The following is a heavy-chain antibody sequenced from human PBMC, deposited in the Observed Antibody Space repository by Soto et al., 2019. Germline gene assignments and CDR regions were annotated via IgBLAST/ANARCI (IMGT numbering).Heavy chain of an antibody. V-gene: IGHV1-69*01. D-gene: IGHD4-17*01. Sequence: QVQLVQSGAEVKKPGSSVKVSCKASGGTFSSYAISLVRQAPGQGLEWMGGIIPLFGTAHYAQKFQGRVTITADESTSTAYMELSSLRSEDTAVYYCARAPTENSFGAFDIWGQGTMVTVSS. CDR1: GGTFSSYA. CDR2: IIPLFGTA. CDR3: ARAPTENSFGAFDI. J-gene: IGHJ3*02.